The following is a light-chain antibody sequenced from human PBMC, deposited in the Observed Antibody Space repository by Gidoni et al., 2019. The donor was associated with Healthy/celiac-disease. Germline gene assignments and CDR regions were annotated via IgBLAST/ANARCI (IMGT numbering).Light chain of an antibody. J-gene: IGKJ5*01. CDR2: DAS. V-gene: IGKV3-11*01. CDR1: QSVSSY. Sequence: EIVLTQSPATLSLSPGERATLSCRASQSVSSYLAWYQQKPGQAPRLLIYDASNRATGIPARFSGSVSGTDFTLTISSLEPEDFAVYYCPQRSNWPRVTFGQGTRLEIK. CDR3: PQRSNWPRVT.